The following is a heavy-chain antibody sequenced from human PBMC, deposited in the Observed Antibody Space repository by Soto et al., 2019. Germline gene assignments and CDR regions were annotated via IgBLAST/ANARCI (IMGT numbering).Heavy chain of an antibody. V-gene: IGHV4-30-4*01. CDR3: ARDPMPDHYYYGMDV. D-gene: IGHD2-2*01. CDR1: GGSVSSRDYD. Sequence: SETLSLTCAVSGGSVSSRDYDWSWVRQSPGRGLEWIGYIYFSGSTYYNPSLKSRISMSVDTSKNQFSLRLSSVTAADTAVYYCARDPMPDHYYYGMDVWGQGTTVTVSS. J-gene: IGHJ6*02. CDR2: IYFSGST.